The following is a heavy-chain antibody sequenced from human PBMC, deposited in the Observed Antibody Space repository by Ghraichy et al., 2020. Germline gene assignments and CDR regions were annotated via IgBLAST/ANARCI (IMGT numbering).Heavy chain of an antibody. CDR2: IYSGGST. Sequence: GSLRLSCAASGFTVSSNYMSWVRQAPGKGLEWVSVIYSGGSTYYADSVKGRFTISRDNSKNTLYLQMNSLRAEDTAVYYCARMAVAVHFDYWGQGTLVTVSS. D-gene: IGHD6-19*01. V-gene: IGHV3-53*01. CDR3: ARMAVAVHFDY. CDR1: GFTVSSNY. J-gene: IGHJ4*02.